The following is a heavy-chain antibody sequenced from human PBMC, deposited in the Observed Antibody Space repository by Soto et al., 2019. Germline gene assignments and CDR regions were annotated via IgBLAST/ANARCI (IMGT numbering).Heavy chain of an antibody. V-gene: IGHV3-30-3*01. J-gene: IGHJ4*02. D-gene: IGHD5-18*01. Sequence: QVQLVESGGGVVQPGRSLRLSCAASGFTFSSYAMHWVRQAPGKGLEWVAVISYDGSNKYYADSVKGRFTISRDNXKTTLYLPMNSLRGEDTAVYYCATQRGYSYGGTHYWGQGTLVTVSS. CDR2: ISYDGSNK. CDR3: ATQRGYSYGGTHY. CDR1: GFTFSSYA.